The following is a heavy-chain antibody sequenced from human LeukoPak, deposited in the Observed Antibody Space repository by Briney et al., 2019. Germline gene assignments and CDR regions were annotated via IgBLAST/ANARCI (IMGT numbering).Heavy chain of an antibody. Sequence: PSETLSLTCAVYGESFRPYYWTWLRQPPGKGLEWIGEISHSGTTNYNPSLKSRVTISVDTSKSQFSLRLSSVTAADTAVYYCARLQFLGVGDYWGQGTLVTVSS. J-gene: IGHJ4*02. CDR1: GESFRPYY. D-gene: IGHD2-8*01. CDR2: ISHSGTT. V-gene: IGHV4-34*01. CDR3: ARLQFLGVGDY.